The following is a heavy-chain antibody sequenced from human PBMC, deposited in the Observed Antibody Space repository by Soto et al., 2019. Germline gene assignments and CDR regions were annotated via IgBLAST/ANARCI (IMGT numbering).Heavy chain of an antibody. V-gene: IGHV4-39*01. CDR2: IYYSGST. J-gene: IGHJ5*02. CDR3: ARTYIAARPGGGFDP. Sequence: SETLSLTCTVSGGSLSSSSYYWGWIRQPPGKGLEWIGSIYYSGSTYYNPSLKSRVTISVDTSKNQFSLKLSSVTAADTAVYYCARTYIAARPGGGFDPWGQGTLVTVSS. D-gene: IGHD6-6*01. CDR1: GGSLSSSSYY.